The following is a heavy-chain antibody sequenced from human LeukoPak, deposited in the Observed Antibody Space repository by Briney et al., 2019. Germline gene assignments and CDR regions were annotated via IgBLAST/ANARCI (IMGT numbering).Heavy chain of an antibody. CDR2: IRSKAYGGTT. V-gene: IGHV3-49*04. J-gene: IGHJ4*02. D-gene: IGHD6-13*01. CDR1: GFTFGDYA. Sequence: GGSLRLSCTASGFTFGDYAMSWVRQAPGKGLEWVGFIRSKAYGGTTEYAASVKGRFTISRDDSKSIAYLQMNSLKTEDTAVYYCISASGSSWCPVVYWGQGTLVTVSS. CDR3: ISASGSSWCPVVY.